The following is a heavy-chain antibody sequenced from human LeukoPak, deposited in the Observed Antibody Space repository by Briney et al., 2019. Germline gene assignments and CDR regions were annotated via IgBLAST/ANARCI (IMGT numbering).Heavy chain of an antibody. CDR1: GGSFSGYY. V-gene: IGHV4-34*01. J-gene: IGHJ5*02. D-gene: IGHD4-11*01. CDR2: TNHSGST. Sequence: PSETLSLTCAVYGGSFSGYYWSWIRQPPGKGLEWIGETNHSGSTNYNPSLKSRVTISVDTSKNQFSLKLSSVTAADTAVYYCARGGVYRNWFDPWGQGTLVTVSS. CDR3: ARGGVYRNWFDP.